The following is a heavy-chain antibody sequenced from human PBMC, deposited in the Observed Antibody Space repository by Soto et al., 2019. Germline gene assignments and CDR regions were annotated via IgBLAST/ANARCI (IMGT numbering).Heavy chain of an antibody. Sequence: GGSLRLSCAASGFTFSSYDMHWVRQATGKGLEWVSAIGTAGDTYYPGSVKGRFTISRENAKNSLYLQMNSLRAEDTAVYYCAKDTTMIVPYYFDYWGQGTLVTVSS. CDR1: GFTFSSYD. J-gene: IGHJ4*02. D-gene: IGHD3-22*01. CDR2: IGTAGDT. V-gene: IGHV3-13*01. CDR3: AKDTTMIVPYYFDY.